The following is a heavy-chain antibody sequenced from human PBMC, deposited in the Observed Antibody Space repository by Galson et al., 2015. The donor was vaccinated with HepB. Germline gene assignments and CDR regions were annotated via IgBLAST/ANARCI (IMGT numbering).Heavy chain of an antibody. V-gene: IGHV3-66*01. Sequence: SLRLSCAASGFTVSSNYMSWVRQAPGKGLEWVSVIYSGGGTYYADSVKGRFTISRDNSKNTLYVQMNSLRAEDTAVYYCARGYPSYYYYGMDVWGQGTTVTVSS. CDR1: GFTVSSNY. D-gene: IGHD1-26*01. J-gene: IGHJ6*02. CDR3: ARGYPSYYYYGMDV. CDR2: IYSGGGT.